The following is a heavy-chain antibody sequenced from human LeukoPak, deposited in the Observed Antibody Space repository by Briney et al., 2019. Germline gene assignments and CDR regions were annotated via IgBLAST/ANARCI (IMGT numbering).Heavy chain of an antibody. J-gene: IGHJ3*02. CDR1: GFSFSTYS. V-gene: IGHV3-21*06. D-gene: IGHD3-10*01. CDR2: ISSSSSYI. CDR3: ARSRGGSAFDI. Sequence: KAGGSLRLSCAASGFSFSTYSLNWVRQAPGKGLEWVSSISSSSSYIYYADSVKGRFIISRDNAKNSLSLQMNSLRAEDTAVFYCARSRGGSAFDIWGQGTMVTVSA.